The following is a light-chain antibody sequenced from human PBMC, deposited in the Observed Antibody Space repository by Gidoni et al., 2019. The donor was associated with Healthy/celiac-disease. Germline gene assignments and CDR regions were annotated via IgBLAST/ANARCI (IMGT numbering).Light chain of an antibody. Sequence: QSALTQPPHASGSRGQSVTISCTGTSSDVGGYNYVSWYQQHPGNAHKLMIYEVSKRPSGVPDRFSGSKSGNTASLTVSGLQAEDEADYYCSSYAGSNNYVFGTGTKVTVL. CDR2: EVS. CDR1: SSDVGGYNY. J-gene: IGLJ1*01. V-gene: IGLV2-8*01. CDR3: SSYAGSNNYV.